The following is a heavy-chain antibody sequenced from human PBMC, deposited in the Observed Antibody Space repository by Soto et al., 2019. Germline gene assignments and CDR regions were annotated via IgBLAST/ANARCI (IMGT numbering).Heavy chain of an antibody. Sequence: EVQLVESGGGLVRPGGSLRLSCAASGFTFSNYHMFWARQAPGKGLAWVSSITTSSSYKDYADSVKGRFTISRDDAKNSLYLQMNSLRAEDTAVYYCARDWEKTMLTAVDYWGQGTLVTVSS. CDR1: GFTFSNYH. V-gene: IGHV3-21*02. J-gene: IGHJ4*02. D-gene: IGHD3-16*01. CDR2: ITTSSSYK. CDR3: ARDWEKTMLTAVDY.